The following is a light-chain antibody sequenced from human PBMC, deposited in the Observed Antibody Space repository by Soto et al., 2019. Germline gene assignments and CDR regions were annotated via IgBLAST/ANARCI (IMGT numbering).Light chain of an antibody. CDR1: QSVSSSY. CDR3: QQYGSSPPFT. J-gene: IGKJ5*01. CDR2: DAS. Sequence: EIVLTQSPATLSLSPGERATLSCGASQSVSSSYLAWYQQKPGLAPRLLIYDASSRATGIPNRFSGSGSGTDFSLAISRLEPEDVAVYYCQQYGSSPPFTFGQGTQLEIK. V-gene: IGKV3D-20*01.